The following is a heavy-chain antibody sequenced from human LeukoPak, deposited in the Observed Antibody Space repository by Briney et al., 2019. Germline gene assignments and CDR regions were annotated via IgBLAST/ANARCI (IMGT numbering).Heavy chain of an antibody. CDR1: GFTFSSYG. D-gene: IGHD4-23*01. Sequence: PGGSLRLSCAASGFTFSSYGMHWVRQAPGKGLEWVAVISYDGSNKYYADSVKGRFTISRDNSKNTLYLQMNSLRAEDTAVYYCVKDTATVVTWYYFDYWGQGTLVTVSS. J-gene: IGHJ4*02. CDR2: ISYDGSNK. V-gene: IGHV3-30*18. CDR3: VKDTATVVTWYYFDY.